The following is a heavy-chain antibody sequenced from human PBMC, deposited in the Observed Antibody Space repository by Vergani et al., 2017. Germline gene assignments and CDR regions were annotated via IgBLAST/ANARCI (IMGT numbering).Heavy chain of an antibody. CDR2: IYHSGST. Sequence: QVQLQESGPGLVKPSETLSLTCAVSGYSISSGYYWGWIRQPPGKGLEWIGSIYHSGSTYYNPSLKSRVTISVDTSKNQFSLKLSSVTPAETAVYDCARHQYQWLVLNGFDYWGQGTLVTGSS. J-gene: IGHJ4*02. V-gene: IGHV4-38-2*01. D-gene: IGHD6-19*01. CDR3: ARHQYQWLVLNGFDY. CDR1: GYSISSGYY.